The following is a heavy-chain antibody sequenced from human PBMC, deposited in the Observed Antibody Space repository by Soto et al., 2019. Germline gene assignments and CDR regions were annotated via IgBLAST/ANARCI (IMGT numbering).Heavy chain of an antibody. J-gene: IGHJ4*02. V-gene: IGHV4-34*01. Sequence: SETLSLTCTVSGVSISSYYWSWIRQPPGKGLEWIGEINHSGSTNYNPSLKSRVTISVDTSKNQFSLKLSSVTAADTAVYYCARGVSSGWYQYFDYWAREPWSPSPQ. CDR3: ARGVSSGWYQYFDY. CDR2: INHSGST. CDR1: GVSISSYY. D-gene: IGHD6-19*01.